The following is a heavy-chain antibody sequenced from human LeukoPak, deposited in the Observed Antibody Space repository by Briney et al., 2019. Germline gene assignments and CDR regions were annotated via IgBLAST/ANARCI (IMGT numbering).Heavy chain of an antibody. V-gene: IGHV3-15*01. CDR2: IKSKTDGGTT. D-gene: IGHD6-19*01. J-gene: IGHJ4*02. CDR1: GFTFSNAW. Sequence: GGSLRLSCAASGFTFSNAWMSWVRQAPGKGLEWVGRIKSKTDGGTTDYAAPVKGRFTISRDDSKNTLYLQMNSLKTEDTAVYYCTTEVDYSSGWYSDYWGQGTLVTVSS. CDR3: TTEVDYSSGWYSDY.